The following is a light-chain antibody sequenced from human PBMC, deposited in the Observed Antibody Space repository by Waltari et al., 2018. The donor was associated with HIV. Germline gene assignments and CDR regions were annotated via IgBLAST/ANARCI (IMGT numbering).Light chain of an antibody. CDR1: QSVGND. Sequence: ELVMTQSSDTLPVSTGERAPLSCSDSQSVGNDLAWYQQKPGQAPSLLIYGASSRATGVPARFSGSGSGTEFTLTISSLQSEDFAIYYCQQYNNWPPKTFGQGTKLEI. CDR2: GAS. J-gene: IGKJ2*01. V-gene: IGKV3-15*01. CDR3: QQYNNWPPKT.